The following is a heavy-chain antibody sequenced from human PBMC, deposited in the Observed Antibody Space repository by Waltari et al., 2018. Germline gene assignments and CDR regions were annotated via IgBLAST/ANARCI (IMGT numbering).Heavy chain of an antibody. V-gene: IGHV3-30*02. Sequence: VQLLESGGGVGQPGGSLRLPCAASGFIFSGHGMHWVRQIPGKGLEWVAFISFDGKKIFDADSVRGRFTISRDNSNNIVFLQMNSLRPEDSGVYYCAKDGDYSLTEYDAFDVWGQGTVVTVSP. CDR1: GFIFSGHG. CDR2: ISFDGKKI. D-gene: IGHD4-17*01. CDR3: AKDGDYSLTEYDAFDV. J-gene: IGHJ3*01.